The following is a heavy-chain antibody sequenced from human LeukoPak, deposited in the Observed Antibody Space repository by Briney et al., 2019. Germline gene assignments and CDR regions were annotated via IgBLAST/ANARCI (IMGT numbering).Heavy chain of an antibody. CDR2: ICYSGST. V-gene: IGHV4-59*01. CDR1: GGSISSYY. CDR3: ARDPAVQGTMHLYGMDV. D-gene: IGHD2-2*01. J-gene: IGHJ6*02. Sequence: SETLSLTCTVSGGSISSYYWSWIRQPPGKGLEWIGYICYSGSTNYNPSLKSRVTISVDTSKNQFSLKLSSVTAADTAVYYCARDPAVQGTMHLYGMDVWGQGTTVAVSS.